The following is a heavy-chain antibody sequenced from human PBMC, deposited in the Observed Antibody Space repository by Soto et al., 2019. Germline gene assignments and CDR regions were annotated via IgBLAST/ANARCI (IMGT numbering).Heavy chain of an antibody. V-gene: IGHV1-18*04. D-gene: IGHD6-13*01. Sequence: QVQLVQSGAEVKKPGASVKVSCKASGYTFTSYGISWVRQAPGQGLEWKGWISGYNGDTNYAQKLQGRVTMTTDTSTNTAYMELRSLRSDDTAVYYCARAPQTVAGAGIWYWGQGTLVTVSS. J-gene: IGHJ4*02. CDR1: GYTFTSYG. CDR3: ARAPQTVAGAGIWY. CDR2: ISGYNGDT.